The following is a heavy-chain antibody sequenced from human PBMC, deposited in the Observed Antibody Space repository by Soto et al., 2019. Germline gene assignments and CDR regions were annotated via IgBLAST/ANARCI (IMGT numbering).Heavy chain of an antibody. CDR2: INYSGSNI. CDR3: ASDALCGADCYFFEY. CDR1: GFPFSNSE. J-gene: IGHJ4*02. V-gene: IGHV3-48*03. Sequence: DVQLVESGGGLVEPGGSLTLTCAASGFPFSNSEMFWVRQAPGKGLEWVSKINYSGSNIYYSKSVKGRFTISRDNAKNSLSLQMNSLTDDDTAIYYCASDALCGADCYFFEYWGPGTLVTVSS. D-gene: IGHD2-21*02.